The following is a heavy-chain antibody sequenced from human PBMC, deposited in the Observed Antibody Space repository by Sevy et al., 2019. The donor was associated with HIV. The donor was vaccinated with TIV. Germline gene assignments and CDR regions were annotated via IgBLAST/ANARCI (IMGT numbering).Heavy chain of an antibody. CDR1: GGSISTYC. V-gene: IGHV4-59*01. Sequence: SETLSLTCTVSGGSISTYCWSWIRQPPGKGLEWIGHIYYSGNTNYNPSLKSPVTISLDTSKNQFSLNLNPVTAADTAGYYCARAPAGGWAVWGQGTLVTVSS. CDR3: ARAPAGGWAV. J-gene: IGHJ4*02. D-gene: IGHD6-19*01. CDR2: IYYSGNT.